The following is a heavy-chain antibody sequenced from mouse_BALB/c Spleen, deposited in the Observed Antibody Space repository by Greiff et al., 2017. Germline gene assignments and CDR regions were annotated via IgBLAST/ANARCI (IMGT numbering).Heavy chain of an antibody. V-gene: IGHV2-2*02. CDR1: GFSLTSYG. J-gene: IGHJ3*01. Sequence: VKLMESGPGLVQPSQSLSITCTVSGFSLTSYGVHWVRQSPGKGLEWLGVIWSGGSTDYNAAFISRLSISKDNSKSQVFFKMNSLQANDTAIYYCARKGGNYEGFAYWGQGTLVTVSA. D-gene: IGHD2-1*01. CDR3: ARKGGNYEGFAY. CDR2: IWSGGST.